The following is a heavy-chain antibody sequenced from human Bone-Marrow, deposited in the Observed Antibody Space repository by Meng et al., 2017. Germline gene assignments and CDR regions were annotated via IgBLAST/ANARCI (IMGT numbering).Heavy chain of an antibody. CDR3: ARGPTTMAHDFDY. J-gene: IGHJ4*02. CDR2: INHSGST. CDR1: GGSFSDYY. Sequence: GSLRLSCVVSGGSFSDYYWSWIRQPPGKGLEWIGEINHSGSTNYNPSLESRATISVDTSQNNLSLKLSSVTAADSAVYYCARGPTTMAHDFDYWGQGTLVTRLL. D-gene: IGHD4-11*01. V-gene: IGHV4-34*01.